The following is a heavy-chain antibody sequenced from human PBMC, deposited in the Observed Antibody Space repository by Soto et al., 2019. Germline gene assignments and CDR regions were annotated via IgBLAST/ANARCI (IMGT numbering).Heavy chain of an antibody. D-gene: IGHD2-15*01. V-gene: IGHV4-39*01. Sequence: QLQLQESGPGLVKPSETLSLTCTVSGGSISSSSYYWGWIRQPPGKGLEWIGSIYYSGSTYYNPSLQSRVTVSVDTSKNQFPQKLSSVTAADTAVYYCARPKDRESWGMDVWGQWTTVTVSS. J-gene: IGHJ6*02. CDR3: ARPKDRESWGMDV. CDR1: GGSISSSSYY. CDR2: IYYSGST.